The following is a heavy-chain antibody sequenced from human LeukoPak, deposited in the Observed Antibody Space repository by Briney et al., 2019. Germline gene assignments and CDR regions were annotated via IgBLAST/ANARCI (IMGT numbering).Heavy chain of an antibody. CDR3: ARDGGSYSRNWLDP. V-gene: IGHV4-59*01. Sequence: SETLSLTCTISGVPFGSYYWSWIRQSPGKGLEWIGYVHQSGTTNSNPSLKSRVTISVDTSKNQFSLKLTSVTAADTAVYYCARDGGSYSRNWLDPWGRGTLVTVSS. CDR1: GVPFGSYY. D-gene: IGHD3-16*01. J-gene: IGHJ5*02. CDR2: VHQSGTT.